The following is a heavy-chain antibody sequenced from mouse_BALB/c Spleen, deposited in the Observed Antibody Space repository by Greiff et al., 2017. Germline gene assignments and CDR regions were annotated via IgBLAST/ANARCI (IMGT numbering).Heavy chain of an antibody. CDR3: ARHGGLPFAY. CDR2: ISSGSSTI. CDR1: GFTFSSFG. J-gene: IGHJ3*01. Sequence: EVMLVESGGGLVQPGGSRKLSCAASGFTFSSFGMHWVRQAPEKGLEWVAYISSGSSTIYYADTVKGRFTISRDNPKNTLYLQMSSLKSEDTAMYYCARHGGLPFAYWGQGTLVTVSA. D-gene: IGHD2-4*01. V-gene: IGHV5-17*02.